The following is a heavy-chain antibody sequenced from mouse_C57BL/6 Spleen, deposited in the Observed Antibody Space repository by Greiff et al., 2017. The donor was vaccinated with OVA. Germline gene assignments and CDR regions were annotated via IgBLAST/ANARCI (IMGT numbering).Heavy chain of an antibody. CDR3: ERRDWGNYVDYAMDY. J-gene: IGHJ4*01. Sequence: QVQLQQSGAELVRPGTSVKVSCKASGYAFTNYLIEWVKQRPGQGLEWIGVINPGSGGTNYNEKFKGKATLTADKSSSTAYMQLSSLTSEDSAVYFCERRDWGNYVDYAMDYWGQGTSVTVSS. D-gene: IGHD2-1*01. CDR1: GYAFTNYL. CDR2: INPGSGGT. V-gene: IGHV1-54*01.